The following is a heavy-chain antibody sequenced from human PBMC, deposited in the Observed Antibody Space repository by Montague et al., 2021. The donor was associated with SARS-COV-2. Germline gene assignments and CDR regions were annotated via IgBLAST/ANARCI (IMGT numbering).Heavy chain of an antibody. D-gene: IGHD3-10*01. CDR3: AGGIYASGSYYNRYYYGLNI. J-gene: IGHJ6*02. CDR1: GGSLSGYY. Sequence: SETLSLTCAVHGGSLSGYYWSWIRQPPEKGLEWIGEINHSANTKYNPSLKSPVTISIDTSKNQFSLKMTSVTAADTATYYCAGGIYASGSYYNRYYYGLNIWGPGTTVIVSS. CDR2: INHSANT. V-gene: IGHV4-34*01.